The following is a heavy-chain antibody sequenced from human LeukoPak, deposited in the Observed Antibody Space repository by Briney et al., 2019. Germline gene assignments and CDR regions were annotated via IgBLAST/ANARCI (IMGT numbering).Heavy chain of an antibody. CDR1: GFTFSSYG. CDR2: ISYDGSNK. D-gene: IGHD6-6*01. V-gene: IGHV3-30*18. Sequence: GGSLRLSCAASGFTFSSYGMHWVRQAPGKGLEWVAVISYDGSNKYYADSVKGRFTISRDNSKNTLYLQMNSLRAEDTAVYYCAKAGSSSSHYYYYYMDVWGKGTTVTVSS. CDR3: AKAGSSSSHYYYYYMDV. J-gene: IGHJ6*03.